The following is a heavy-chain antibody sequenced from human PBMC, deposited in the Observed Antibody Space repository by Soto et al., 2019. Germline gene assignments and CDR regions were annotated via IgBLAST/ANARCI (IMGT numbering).Heavy chain of an antibody. CDR3: ARTPRGWYDY. D-gene: IGHD6-19*01. CDR1: GYTFTSYD. CDR2: MNPYNGNT. V-gene: IGHV1-18*01. J-gene: IGHJ4*02. Sequence: ASVKVSCKASGYTFTSYDINWVRQAPGQGLEWMGWMNPYNGNTNYAQNLQGRVTMTTDTSTNTAYMELKILRSDDTAVYYCARTPRGWYDYWGQGTLVTVSS.